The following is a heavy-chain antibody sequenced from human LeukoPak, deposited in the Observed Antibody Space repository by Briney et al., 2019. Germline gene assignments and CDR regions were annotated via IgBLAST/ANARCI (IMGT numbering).Heavy chain of an antibody. D-gene: IGHD3-16*02. CDR1: GGSISSYY. J-gene: IGHJ4*02. Sequence: PSETLSLTCTVSGGSISSYYWSWIRQPPGKGLEWIGYIYYSGSTDYNPSLKSRVTISVDTSKNQFSLKLSSVTAADTAVYYCARGPNYDYVWGSYRNFDYWGQGTLVTVSS. CDR3: ARGPNYDYVWGSYRNFDY. V-gene: IGHV4-59*01. CDR2: IYYSGST.